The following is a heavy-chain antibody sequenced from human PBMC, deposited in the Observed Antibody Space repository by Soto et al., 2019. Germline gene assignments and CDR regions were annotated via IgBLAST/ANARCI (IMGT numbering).Heavy chain of an antibody. CDR2: SYSGGNT. D-gene: IGHD3-10*01. CDR1: WFSVSSNY. V-gene: IGHV3-53*01. J-gene: IGHJ4*01. Sequence: PGGSLRLSCAASWFSVSSNYMTWARQAPGKGLEWVSLSYSGGNTYYADSVKGRFTVSRDNFQNTLYLQMVNLRPEDTAVYYCARGYGAGSYFSDYWGHGTQVTVSS. CDR3: ARGYGAGSYFSDY.